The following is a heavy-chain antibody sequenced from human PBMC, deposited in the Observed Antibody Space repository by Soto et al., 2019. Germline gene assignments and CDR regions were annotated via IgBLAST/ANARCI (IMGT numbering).Heavy chain of an antibody. CDR1: GFTFSNYW. D-gene: IGHD6-13*01. V-gene: IGHV3-74*01. Sequence: PGGSLRLSCAASGFTFSNYWMHWVRQAPGKGLVWVSRINSDGSSTSYADSVWGRFTISRDNAKNTLYLHMNSLRAEDTAVYYCARACFGAAPGLDYWGQGTLVTVSS. CDR3: ARACFGAAPGLDY. CDR2: INSDGSST. J-gene: IGHJ4*02.